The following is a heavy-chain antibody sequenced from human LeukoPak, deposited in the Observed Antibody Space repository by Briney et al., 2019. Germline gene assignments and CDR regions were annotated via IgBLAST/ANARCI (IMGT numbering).Heavy chain of an antibody. V-gene: IGHV1-18*04. CDR3: ARELTGTTISYYFDY. J-gene: IGHJ4*02. D-gene: IGHD1-1*01. CDR1: GYTFTGYY. CDR2: ISAYNGNT. Sequence: ASVKVSCKASGYTFTGYYMHWVRQAPGQGLEWMGWISAYNGNTNYAQKLQGRVTMTTDTSTSTAYMELRSLRSDDTAVYYCARELTGTTISYYFDYWGQGTLVTVSS.